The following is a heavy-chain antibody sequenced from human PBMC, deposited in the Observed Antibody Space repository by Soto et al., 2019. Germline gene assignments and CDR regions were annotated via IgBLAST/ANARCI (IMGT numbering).Heavy chain of an antibody. D-gene: IGHD6-6*01. Sequence: GGSLRLSCAASGFTFSSYEMNWVRQAPGKGLEWVSYISSSGSTIYYADSVKGRFTISRDNAKNSLYLQMNSQRAEDTAVYYCARERARRKSGDGYGMDVWGQGTTVTVSS. J-gene: IGHJ6*02. CDR3: ARERARRKSGDGYGMDV. CDR2: ISSSGSTI. CDR1: GFTFSSYE. V-gene: IGHV3-48*03.